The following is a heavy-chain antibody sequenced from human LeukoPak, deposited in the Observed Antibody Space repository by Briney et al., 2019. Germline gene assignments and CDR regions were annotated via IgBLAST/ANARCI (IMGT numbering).Heavy chain of an antibody. Sequence: SEPLSLTCTVSGGSIRSYYWSWIRQPPGKGLEWIGYIYYSGSTNYNPPLKSRVSISVDTSKNQVSLKLSSVTTADTAVYYCARGRYSGSYSDCWGQGTLVTVSS. CDR2: IYYSGST. CDR3: ARGRYSGSYSDC. CDR1: GGSIRSYY. J-gene: IGHJ4*02. D-gene: IGHD1-26*01. V-gene: IGHV4-59*01.